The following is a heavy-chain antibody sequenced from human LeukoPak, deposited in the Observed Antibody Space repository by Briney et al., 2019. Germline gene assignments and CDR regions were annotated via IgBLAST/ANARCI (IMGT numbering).Heavy chain of an antibody. Sequence: ASVKVSRKASGYTFTSSDINWVRQATGQGLEWMGWMNPNSGNTGYAQKFQGRVTMTRNSSITTAYMELSSLRSEDTAVYYCARRHGRCSDGSCYYPDYWGQGTLLTVSS. CDR3: ARRHGRCSDGSCYYPDY. D-gene: IGHD2-15*01. V-gene: IGHV1-8*01. J-gene: IGHJ4*02. CDR1: GYTFTSSD. CDR2: MNPNSGNT.